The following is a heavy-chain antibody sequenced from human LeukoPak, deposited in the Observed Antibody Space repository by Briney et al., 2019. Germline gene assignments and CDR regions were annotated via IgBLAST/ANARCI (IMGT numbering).Heavy chain of an antibody. V-gene: IGHV3-30*02. D-gene: IGHD2-15*01. CDR3: AKDLRSSARGAFDI. Sequence: GGSLRLSCAASGFTFSSYGMHWVRQAPGKGLEWVAFIRYDGSNKYYADSVKGRFTISIDNSKNTLYLQMNSLRAEDTAVYYCAKDLRSSARGAFDIWGQGTMVTVSS. J-gene: IGHJ3*02. CDR1: GFTFSSYG. CDR2: IRYDGSNK.